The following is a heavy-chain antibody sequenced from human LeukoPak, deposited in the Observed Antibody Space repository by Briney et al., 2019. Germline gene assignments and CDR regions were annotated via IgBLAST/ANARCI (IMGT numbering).Heavy chain of an antibody. D-gene: IGHD3-9*01. J-gene: IGHJ4*02. CDR2: IKQDGSEK. CDR3: ARKYYDILTGYLDY. Sequence: PGGSLRLSCAASGFTFSSYWMSWVRQAPGKGLEWVANIKQDGSEKYYVDSVKGRFTISRDNAKNSLYLQMNSLRAEDTAVYYCARKYYDILTGYLDYWGQGTLVTVSS. V-gene: IGHV3-7*04. CDR1: GFTFSSYW.